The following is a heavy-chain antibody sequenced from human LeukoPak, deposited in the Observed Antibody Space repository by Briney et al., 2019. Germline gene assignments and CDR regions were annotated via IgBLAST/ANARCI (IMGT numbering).Heavy chain of an antibody. CDR1: GGSISSGGYS. Sequence: PSETLSLTCTVSGGSISSGGYSWSWIRQHPGKGLEWIGYIYYSGSAYYNPSLKSRVTISVDTFKNQFSLKLSSVTAADTAVYYCARVTKNYDFWSGYYGGPQYYFDYWGQGTLVTVSS. D-gene: IGHD3-3*01. CDR2: IYYSGSA. V-gene: IGHV4-31*03. J-gene: IGHJ4*02. CDR3: ARVTKNYDFWSGYYGGPQYYFDY.